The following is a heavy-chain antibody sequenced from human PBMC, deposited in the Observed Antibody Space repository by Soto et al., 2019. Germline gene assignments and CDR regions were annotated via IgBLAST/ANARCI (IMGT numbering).Heavy chain of an antibody. CDR1: GYSFTSYF. D-gene: IGHD3-10*01. V-gene: IGHV1-46*01. CDR2: IFPSTSNT. Sequence: GASVKVSCKASGYSFTSYFLHWVRQAPGQGLEWMGYIFPSTSNTGYTQKFQDRVTVTMDTSSTTVYMDLRLGPVTAADTALYYCAGSKNREFGFDYWGHGALVTVSS. CDR3: AGSKNREFGFDY. J-gene: IGHJ5*01.